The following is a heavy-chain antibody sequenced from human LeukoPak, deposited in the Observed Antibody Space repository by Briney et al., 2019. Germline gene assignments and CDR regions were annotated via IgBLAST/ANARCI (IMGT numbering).Heavy chain of an antibody. Sequence: PGRSLRLSCSASGLTLSKYGIHWVRQAPGKGLEWVAVVSYDGSNKNNIDSMKGRFIISRDNYNSTVYLQMNSLRAEDTAVYYCATSTAGYCSGRICSPYYFHYGINVWGPETTVVVSS. CDR2: VSYDGSNK. V-gene: IGHV3-30*03. CDR1: GLTLSKYG. CDR3: ATSTAGYCSGRICSPYYFHYGINV. D-gene: IGHD2-15*01. J-gene: IGHJ6*01.